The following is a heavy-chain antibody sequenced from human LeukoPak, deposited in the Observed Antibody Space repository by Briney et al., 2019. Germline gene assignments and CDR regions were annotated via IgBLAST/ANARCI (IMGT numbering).Heavy chain of an antibody. CDR3: ARDRRFMITFGGVIADDY. D-gene: IGHD3-16*02. J-gene: IGHJ4*02. Sequence: ASVKVSCKASGYIFTSYGISWVRQAPGQGLEWMGWISTYNANTNYAQKLQGRVTMTTDTSTGTAYMELRSLRSDDTAVYYCARDRRFMITFGGVIADDYWGQGTLVTVSS. CDR2: ISTYNANT. CDR1: GYIFTSYG. V-gene: IGHV1-18*01.